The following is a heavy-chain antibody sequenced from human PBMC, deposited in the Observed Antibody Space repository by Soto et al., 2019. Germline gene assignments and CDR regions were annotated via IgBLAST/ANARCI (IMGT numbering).Heavy chain of an antibody. J-gene: IGHJ4*02. CDR1: GFTFSSYA. V-gene: IGHV3-30-3*01. Sequence: QVQLVESGGGVVQPGRSLRLSCAASGFTFSSYAMHWVRQAPGNGLEWVAVISYDGSNKYYADSVKGRFTISRDNSKNTLYLQMNSLRAEDTAVYYCARDAGRNYFDYWGQGTLVTVSS. CDR3: ARDAGRNYFDY. CDR2: ISYDGSNK.